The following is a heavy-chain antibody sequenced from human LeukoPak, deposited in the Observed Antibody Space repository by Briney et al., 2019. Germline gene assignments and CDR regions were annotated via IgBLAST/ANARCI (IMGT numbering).Heavy chain of an antibody. J-gene: IGHJ5*02. Sequence: GGSLRLSCAASGFTFSSYAMTWVRQAPGKGLEWVSGISGSGGSTNYTDSVKGRFTISRDNSKNTLYLQMNSLRAEDTAVYYCAKVGDWNSFDPWGQGTLVTVSS. CDR1: GFTFSSYA. D-gene: IGHD3-10*01. CDR3: AKVGDWNSFDP. V-gene: IGHV3-23*01. CDR2: ISGSGGST.